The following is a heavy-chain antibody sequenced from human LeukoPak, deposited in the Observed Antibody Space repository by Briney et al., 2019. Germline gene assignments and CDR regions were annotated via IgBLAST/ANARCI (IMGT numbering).Heavy chain of an antibody. Sequence: GGSLRLSCAASGFTFSSYGMHWVRQAPAKGLEWVAVISYDGSNKYYADSVKGRFTISRDNSKNTLYLQMNSLRAEDTAVYYCAKDYRDYGGNSALDYWGQGTLVTVSS. V-gene: IGHV3-30*18. CDR3: AKDYRDYGGNSALDY. CDR2: ISYDGSNK. CDR1: GFTFSSYG. D-gene: IGHD4-23*01. J-gene: IGHJ4*02.